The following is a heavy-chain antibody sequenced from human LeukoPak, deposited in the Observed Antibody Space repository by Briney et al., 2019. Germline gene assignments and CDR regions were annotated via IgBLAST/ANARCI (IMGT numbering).Heavy chain of an antibody. CDR2: ISGSGGST. CDR3: AKDYYGSGSYYWSGDYYYYGMDV. J-gene: IGHJ6*02. Sequence: GGSLRLSCAASGFTFSSYAMSWVRQAPGKGLEWVSVISGSGGSTYYADSVKGRFTISRDKSKNTLYLQMNSLRAEDTAVYYCAKDYYGSGSYYWSGDYYYYGMDVWGQGTTVTVSS. D-gene: IGHD3-10*01. CDR1: GFTFSSYA. V-gene: IGHV3-23*01.